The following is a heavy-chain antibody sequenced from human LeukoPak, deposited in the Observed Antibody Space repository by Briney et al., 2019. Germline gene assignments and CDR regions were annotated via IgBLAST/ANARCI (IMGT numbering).Heavy chain of an antibody. CDR1: GYTFTSYG. CDR3: ARADNSGSLDY. V-gene: IGHV1-2*02. J-gene: IGHJ4*02. Sequence: ASVKVSCKASGYTFTSYGISWVRQAPGQGLEWMGWINPNSGDTNSAQKFQNRVTMTRDTSISTAYMELSRLRSDDTAVYYCARADNSGSLDYWGQGTLVTVSS. D-gene: IGHD1-26*01. CDR2: INPNSGDT.